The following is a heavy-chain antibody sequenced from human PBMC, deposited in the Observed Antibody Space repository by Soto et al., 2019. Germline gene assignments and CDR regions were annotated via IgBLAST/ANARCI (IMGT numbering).Heavy chain of an antibody. Sequence: EVQLVESGGGLVQPGRSLRLSCAASGFTFDDYAMHWVRQAPGKGLEWVAGIRWDSGSIDYADSVKGRFTISRDNAKNSLYLQMNSLRAEDTALYYCAKDTDYYDSGGYLDYWGQGTLVTVSS. CDR3: AKDTDYYDSGGYLDY. D-gene: IGHD3-22*01. CDR2: IRWDSGSI. V-gene: IGHV3-9*01. J-gene: IGHJ4*02. CDR1: GFTFDDYA.